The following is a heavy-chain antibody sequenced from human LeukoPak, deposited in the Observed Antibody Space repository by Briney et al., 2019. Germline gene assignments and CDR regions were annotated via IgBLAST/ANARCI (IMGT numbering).Heavy chain of an antibody. CDR2: MNPNSGNT. V-gene: IGHV1-8*01. Sequence: GALVKVSCKASGYTFTSYDINWVRQDTGQGLEWMGWMNPNSGNTGYAQKFQGRVTMTRNTSISTAYMELSSLRSEDTAVYYCARGIGSTTVTTLEYYFDYWGQGTLVTVSS. J-gene: IGHJ4*02. CDR3: ARGIGSTTVTTLEYYFDY. CDR1: GYTFTSYD. D-gene: IGHD4-17*01.